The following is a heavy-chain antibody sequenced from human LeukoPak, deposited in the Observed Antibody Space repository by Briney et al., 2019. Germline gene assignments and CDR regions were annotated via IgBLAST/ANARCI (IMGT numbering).Heavy chain of an antibody. D-gene: IGHD3/OR15-3a*01. CDR2: IYSGGST. CDR3: ARDSVGLGKIDD. J-gene: IGHJ4*02. V-gene: IGHV3-53*05. Sequence: SSETLSLTCTVSGGSISSYYMSWVRQAPGKGLEWVSLIYSGGSTFYSDSVKGRFTISRDNSKNTLYLQMNSLRVEDTAVYYCARDSVGLGKIDDWGQGTLVTVSS. CDR1: GGSISSYY.